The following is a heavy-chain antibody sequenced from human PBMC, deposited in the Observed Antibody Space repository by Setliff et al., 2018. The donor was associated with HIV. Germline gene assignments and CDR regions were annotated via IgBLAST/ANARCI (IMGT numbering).Heavy chain of an antibody. CDR3: AREIGDYYDSSGYYPPTDYYYGMDV. J-gene: IGHJ6*02. D-gene: IGHD3-22*01. Sequence: ASVKVSCKASGYTFNNYGISWVRQAPGQGLEWMGWISAYNGNTNYAQKLQGRVTMTTDTSTSTAYMELRSLRSDDTAVHYCAREIGDYYDSSGYYPPTDYYYGMDVWGQGTTVTVSS. CDR2: ISAYNGNT. V-gene: IGHV1-18*01. CDR1: GYTFNNYG.